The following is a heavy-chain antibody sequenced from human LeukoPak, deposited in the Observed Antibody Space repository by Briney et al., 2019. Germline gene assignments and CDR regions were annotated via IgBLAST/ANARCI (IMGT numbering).Heavy chain of an antibody. Sequence: ASVKVSFKASGYTFTSYAMHWVRQAPGQRLEWMGWINAGNGNTKYSQKFQGRVTITRDTSASTAYMELSSLRSEDTAVYYCARALSRGLMVSFDYWGQGTLVTVSS. J-gene: IGHJ4*02. D-gene: IGHD3-16*01. CDR3: ARALSRGLMVSFDY. CDR2: INAGNGNT. CDR1: GYTFTSYA. V-gene: IGHV1-3*01.